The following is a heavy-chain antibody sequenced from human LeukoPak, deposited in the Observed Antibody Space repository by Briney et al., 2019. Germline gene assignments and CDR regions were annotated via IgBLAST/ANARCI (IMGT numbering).Heavy chain of an antibody. CDR2: IKQDGSEN. Sequence: GGSLRLSCAASGFTFSSYWMTWVRQAPGKGLEWVANIKQDGSENYYVDSVKGRFTISRDNAENSLYLQMNSLRAEDTAVYYCARHRRRLVVVVAATRGYFDYWGQGTLVTVSS. CDR3: ARHRRRLVVVVAATRGYFDY. CDR1: GFTFSSYW. J-gene: IGHJ4*02. V-gene: IGHV3-7*01. D-gene: IGHD2-15*01.